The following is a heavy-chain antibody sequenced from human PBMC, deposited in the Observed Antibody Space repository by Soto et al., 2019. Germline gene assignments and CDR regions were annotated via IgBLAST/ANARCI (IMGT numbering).Heavy chain of an antibody. Sequence: GGSLRLSCAASGFTFSSYSMNWVRQAPGKGLEWVSSISSSSSYIYYADSVKGRFTISRDNAKNSLYLQMNSLRAEDAAVYYCAGAPGGGSYYKGAFDIWGQGTMVTVSS. CDR3: AGAPGGGSYYKGAFDI. J-gene: IGHJ3*02. V-gene: IGHV3-21*01. CDR2: ISSSSSYI. D-gene: IGHD1-26*01. CDR1: GFTFSSYS.